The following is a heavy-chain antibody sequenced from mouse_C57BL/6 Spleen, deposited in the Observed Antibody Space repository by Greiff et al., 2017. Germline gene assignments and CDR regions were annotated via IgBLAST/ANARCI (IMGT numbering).Heavy chain of an antibody. Sequence: QVQLQQPGAELVKPGASVKMSCKASGYTFTSYWITWVKQRPGQGLEWIGDIYPGSGSTNYNEKFKSKATLTVDTSSSTAYMQLSSLTSEDSAVXYCARFITTVVAPGYFDVWGTGTTVTVSS. CDR1: GYTFTSYW. J-gene: IGHJ1*03. CDR2: IYPGSGST. CDR3: ARFITTVVAPGYFDV. V-gene: IGHV1-55*01. D-gene: IGHD1-1*01.